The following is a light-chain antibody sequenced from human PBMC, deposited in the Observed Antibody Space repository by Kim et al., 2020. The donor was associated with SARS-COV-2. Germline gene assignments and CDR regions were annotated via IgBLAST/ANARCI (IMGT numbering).Light chain of an antibody. Sequence: LPARDTATLPCRASQSVSNNLAWYQQAPGQVPRLLIAGTSNRATGIPARFSGSGSGTDCSLTISSLEPEDSAVYYCQQRYNWPHTYGQGTRLEIK. V-gene: IGKV3-11*01. CDR2: GTS. CDR3: QQRYNWPHT. CDR1: QSVSNN. J-gene: IGKJ5*01.